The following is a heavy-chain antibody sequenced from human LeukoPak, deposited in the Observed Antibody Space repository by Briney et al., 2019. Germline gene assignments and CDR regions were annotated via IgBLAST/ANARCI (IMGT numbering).Heavy chain of an antibody. CDR1: GLTFSSYG. CDR3: ARESTEERPGC. J-gene: IGHJ4*02. Sequence: GGSLRLSCAASGLTFSSYGMHWVRQAPGKGLGWVANMDQDGSEENYVDSVKGRFTISRDDAKNSLYLQMSSLRAEDTAVYYCARESTEERPGCWGQGTLVTVSS. D-gene: IGHD1-1*01. V-gene: IGHV3-7*01. CDR2: MDQDGSEE.